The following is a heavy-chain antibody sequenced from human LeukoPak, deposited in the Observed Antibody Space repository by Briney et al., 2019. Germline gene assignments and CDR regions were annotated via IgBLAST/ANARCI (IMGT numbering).Heavy chain of an antibody. CDR2: ISYDGSNK. D-gene: IGHD3-22*01. CDR1: GFTFSSYG. J-gene: IGHJ4*02. CDR3: AKGRYYYDSSGYYRFDY. Sequence: PGRSLRHSCAASGFTFSSYGMHWVRHAPGKGLEWVAVISYDGSNKYYADSVKGRFTISRDNSKNTLYLQMNSLRAEDTAVYYCAKGRYYYDSSGYYRFDYWGQGTLVTVSS. V-gene: IGHV3-30*18.